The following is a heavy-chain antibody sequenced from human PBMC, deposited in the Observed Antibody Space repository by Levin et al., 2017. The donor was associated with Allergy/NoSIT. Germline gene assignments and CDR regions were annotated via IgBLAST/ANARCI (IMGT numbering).Heavy chain of an antibody. CDR1: GFTFSSYA. V-gene: IGHV3-23*01. CDR2: ITSSGGST. D-gene: IGHD1-26*01. Sequence: RTGGSLRLSCAASGFTFSSYAMSWVRQAPGKGLEWVSAITSSGGSTYYADSVKGRFTISRDNSRNTLYLQMNSLRAEDTAVYYCAKDLNEGEPDYWGQGTLVTVSS. J-gene: IGHJ4*02. CDR3: AKDLNEGEPDY.